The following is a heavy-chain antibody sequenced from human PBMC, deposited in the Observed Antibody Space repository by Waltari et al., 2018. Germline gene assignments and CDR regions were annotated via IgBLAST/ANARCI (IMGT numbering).Heavy chain of an antibody. CDR3: ARGYYGSGSCDY. J-gene: IGHJ4*02. Sequence: VINGVGQAAGQGLEWRGWMNPTSGNTGYAQKFQGRVTMTRHTSISTAYMELSSLRSEDTAVYYCARGYYGSGSCDYWGQGTLVTVSS. D-gene: IGHD3-10*01. V-gene: IGHV1-8*01. CDR1: V. CDR2: MNPTSGNT.